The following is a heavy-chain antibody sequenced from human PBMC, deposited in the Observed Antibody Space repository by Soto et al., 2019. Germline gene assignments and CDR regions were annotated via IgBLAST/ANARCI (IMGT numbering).Heavy chain of an antibody. J-gene: IGHJ3*02. CDR2: ISSSSSYI. Sequence: GGSLRLSCAASGFTFSSYSMHWVRQAPGKGLEWVSSISSSSSYIYYADSVKGRFTISRDNAKNSLYLQMNSLRAEDTAVYFCASIYDFWSNPNPDDAFDIWGQGTMDTGSS. D-gene: IGHD3-3*01. CDR1: GFTFSSYS. V-gene: IGHV3-21*01. CDR3: ASIYDFWSNPNPDDAFDI.